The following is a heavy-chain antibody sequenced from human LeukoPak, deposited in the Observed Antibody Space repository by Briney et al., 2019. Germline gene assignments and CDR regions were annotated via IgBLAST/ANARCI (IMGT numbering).Heavy chain of an antibody. CDR2: ICSGGST. CDR3: AREVPTTVVTPGAFDI. CDR1: GFTVSSNY. J-gene: IGHJ3*02. D-gene: IGHD4-23*01. Sequence: GGSLRLSCAASGFTVSSNYMSWVRQAPGKGLEWVSVICSGGSTYYADSVKGRFTISRDNSKNTLYLQVNSLRAEDTAVYYCAREVPTTVVTPGAFDIWGQGTMVTVSS. V-gene: IGHV3-53*01.